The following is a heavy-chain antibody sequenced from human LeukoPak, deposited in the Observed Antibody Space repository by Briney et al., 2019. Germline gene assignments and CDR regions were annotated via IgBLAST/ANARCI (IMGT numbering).Heavy chain of an antibody. CDR3: ARSILSTVSPDY. V-gene: IGHV1-46*01. CDR2: IYPRDGST. D-gene: IGHD4-17*01. Sequence: ASVTVSCTASGYTFTSNYIHWVRQAPGQGLEWMGMIYPRDGSTSYAQKFQGRVTVTRDTSTSTVHMELSGLRSEDTAVYYCARSILSTVSPDYWGQGTLVTVSS. CDR1: GYTFTSNY. J-gene: IGHJ4*02.